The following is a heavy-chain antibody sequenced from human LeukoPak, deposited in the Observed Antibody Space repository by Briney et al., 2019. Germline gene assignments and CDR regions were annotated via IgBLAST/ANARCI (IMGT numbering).Heavy chain of an antibody. Sequence: GRSLRLSCAASGFTFSSYGMHWVRQAPGKGLEWVAVIWYDGSNKYYADSVKGRFTISRDNSKNTLYLQMNSLRAEDTAVYYCARRNVVVPAATPYDYYYYYMDVWGKGTTVTVSS. J-gene: IGHJ6*03. D-gene: IGHD2-2*01. CDR1: GFTFSSYG. CDR3: ARRNVVVPAATPYDYYYYYMDV. V-gene: IGHV3-33*01. CDR2: IWYDGSNK.